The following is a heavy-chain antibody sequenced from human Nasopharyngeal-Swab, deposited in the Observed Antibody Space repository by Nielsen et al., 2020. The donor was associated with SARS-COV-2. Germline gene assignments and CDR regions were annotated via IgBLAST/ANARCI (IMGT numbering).Heavy chain of an antibody. J-gene: IGHJ6*03. CDR3: ARSPARIIITNETYYYYMDV. V-gene: IGHV4-59*01. CDR1: GGSISSYY. D-gene: IGHD3-3*01. Sequence: SETLSLTCTVSGGSISSYYWSWIRQPPGKGLEWIGYIYYSGSTNYNPSLKSRVTISVDTSKNKFSLKLSSVTAADTAVYYCARSPARIIITNETYYYYMDVWGKGTTVTVSS. CDR2: IYYSGST.